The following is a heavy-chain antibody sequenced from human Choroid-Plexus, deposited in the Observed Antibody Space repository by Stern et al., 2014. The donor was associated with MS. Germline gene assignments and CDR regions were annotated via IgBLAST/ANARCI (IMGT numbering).Heavy chain of an antibody. CDR2: VSYDGSNK. Sequence: MQLVESGGGVVQPGRPLRLSCVASGFTFGSCAMHWVRQAPGKGLERVAGVSYDGSNKYYADSVKGRFTISRDNSQNTLYMQMSSLRPEDTAVYYCAKDRHYLTYFFDHWGQGSLVTVSS. CDR3: AKDRHYLTYFFDH. J-gene: IGHJ5*02. V-gene: IGHV3-30*18. CDR1: GFTFGSCA. D-gene: IGHD2/OR15-2a*01.